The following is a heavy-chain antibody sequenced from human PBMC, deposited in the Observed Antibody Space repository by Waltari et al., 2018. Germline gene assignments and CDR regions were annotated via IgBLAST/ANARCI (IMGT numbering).Heavy chain of an antibody. J-gene: IGHJ2*01. CDR1: GFTSSSYW. V-gene: IGHV3-74*01. CDR3: ARVAPNWSVDL. CDR2: INSDGSGT. Sequence: EVQLVESGGGLVQPGGSLRLSCAASGFTSSSYWMHWARQPPGKGLVWLSRINSDGSGTIYADSVKGRFTISRDNGKNTLYLQMNSLRAEDTAVYYCARVAPNWSVDLWGRGTLVTVSS.